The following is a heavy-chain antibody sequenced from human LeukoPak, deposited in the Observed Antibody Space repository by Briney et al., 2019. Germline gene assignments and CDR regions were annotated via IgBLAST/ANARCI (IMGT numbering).Heavy chain of an antibody. CDR3: ARLVGATAFDY. CDR2: IYYSGST. Sequence: PSETLSLTCTVSGGSISSGDYYWSWIRQPPGKGLEWIGCIYYSGSTYYNPSLKNRVTISVDTSKNQFSLKLSSVTAADTAVYYCARLVGATAFDYWGQGTLVTVSS. D-gene: IGHD1-26*01. V-gene: IGHV4-30-4*08. J-gene: IGHJ4*02. CDR1: GGSISSGDYY.